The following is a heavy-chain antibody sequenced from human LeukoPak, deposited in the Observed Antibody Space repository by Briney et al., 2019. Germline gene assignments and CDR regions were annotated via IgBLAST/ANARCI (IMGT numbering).Heavy chain of an antibody. CDR2: IIPIFGTA. CDR3: ARYGGNNAFDI. J-gene: IGHJ3*02. Sequence: GASVKVSCKASGGTFSSYAISCVRQAPGHGLEWMGGIIPIFGTANYAQKFQGRVTIPADESTSTAYMELSSVRSEDTAVYFCARYGGNNAFDIWGQGTMVTVSS. V-gene: IGHV1-69*01. D-gene: IGHD4-23*01. CDR1: GGTFSSYA.